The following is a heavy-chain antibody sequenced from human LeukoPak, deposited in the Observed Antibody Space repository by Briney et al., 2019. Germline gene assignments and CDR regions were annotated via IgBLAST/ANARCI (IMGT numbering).Heavy chain of an antibody. V-gene: IGHV3-20*04. CDR2: INWNGGST. D-gene: IGHD2-15*01. J-gene: IGHJ6*03. CDR1: GFTLDDYG. CDR3: AREGRKSRGVDIVRKKETGYYYYMDV. Sequence: GGSLRLSCAASGFTLDDYGMTWVRQAPGKGLEWVSSINWNGGSTGYADSVKGRFTISRDIAKNSLYLQMNSLRAEDTAVYYCAREGRKSRGVDIVRKKETGYYYYMDVWGKGTTVTVSS.